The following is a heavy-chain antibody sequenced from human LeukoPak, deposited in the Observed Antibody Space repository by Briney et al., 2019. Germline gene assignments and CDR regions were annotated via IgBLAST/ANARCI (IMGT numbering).Heavy chain of an antibody. CDR2: MYNSGST. CDR1: GGSISSYY. D-gene: IGHD5-18*01. CDR3: ARMAMVISAFDH. Sequence: SETLYLTCTVSGGSISSYYWSWIRQPPGKGLEWIGYMYNSGSTNYNPSLKSRVTISVDTSKNEFSLKLSSVTAADTAVYYCARMAMVISAFDHWGQGTLVTVSS. V-gene: IGHV4-59*01. J-gene: IGHJ4*02.